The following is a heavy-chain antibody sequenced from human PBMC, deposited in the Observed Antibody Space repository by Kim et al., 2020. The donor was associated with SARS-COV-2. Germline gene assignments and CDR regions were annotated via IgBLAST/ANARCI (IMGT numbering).Heavy chain of an antibody. CDR2: INAGNGNT. Sequence: ASVKVSCKASGYTFTSYAMHWVRQAPGQRLEWMGWINAGNGNTKYSQKFQGRVTITRDTSASTAYMELSSLRSEDTAVYYCAREGTTGTLHYCYYYMDVWGNGTTVTVSS. CDR3: AREGTTGTLHYCYYYMDV. J-gene: IGHJ6*03. V-gene: IGHV1-3*01. D-gene: IGHD1-1*01. CDR1: GYTFTSYA.